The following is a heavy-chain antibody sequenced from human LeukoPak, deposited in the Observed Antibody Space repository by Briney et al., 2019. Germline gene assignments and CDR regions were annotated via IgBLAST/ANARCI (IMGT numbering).Heavy chain of an antibody. CDR3: ARELSSKYARRLDY. Sequence: RASVKVSCKASGYTFTSYAMNWVRQAPGQGLEWMGWINTNTGNPTYAQGFTGRFVFSLDTSVSTAYLQISSLKAEDTAVYYCARELSSKYARRLDYWGQATLVTVSS. V-gene: IGHV7-4-1*02. CDR1: GYTFTSYA. J-gene: IGHJ4*02. CDR2: INTNTGNP. D-gene: IGHD1-1*01.